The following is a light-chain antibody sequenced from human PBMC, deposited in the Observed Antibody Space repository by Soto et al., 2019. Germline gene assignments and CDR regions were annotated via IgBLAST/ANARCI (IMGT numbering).Light chain of an antibody. CDR2: GAS. Sequence: EIVMTQSPATRSVSPGERATLSCRASRNINRKLAWYQQKPGQAPRLLISGASTRATGIPARFSGSGSGTEFTLTISSLQSEDFTVYYCQQYYDYPPLIVGGGTKVEIK. CDR1: RNINRK. V-gene: IGKV3-15*01. CDR3: QQYYDYPPLI. J-gene: IGKJ4*01.